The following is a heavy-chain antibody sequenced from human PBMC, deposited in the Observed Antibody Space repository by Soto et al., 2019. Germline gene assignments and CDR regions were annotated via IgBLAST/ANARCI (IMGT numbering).Heavy chain of an antibody. D-gene: IGHD6-19*01. CDR2: ISYDASTQ. CDR1: GFTFSSFV. V-gene: IGHV3-30*18. CDR3: AKVLVAGNYYDHGMDV. J-gene: IGHJ6*02. Sequence: HVQLVESGGGVVQPGRSLRLSCAASGFTFSSFVMHWARQAPGKGLEWVALISYDASTQYYADSVNGRFTISRDNSKNTRYLQMNSLRAEDTAVYYCAKVLVAGNYYDHGMDVWGPGTTVTVSS.